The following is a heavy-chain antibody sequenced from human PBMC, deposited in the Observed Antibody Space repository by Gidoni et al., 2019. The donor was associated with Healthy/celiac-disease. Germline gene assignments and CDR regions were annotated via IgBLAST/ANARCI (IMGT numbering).Heavy chain of an antibody. V-gene: IGHV4-59*01. CDR3: ARVARLRHAFDI. CDR2: IYYSGST. J-gene: IGHJ3*02. CDR1: GGSISSYY. Sequence: QVQLQESGPGLVKPSETLSLTCTVAGGSISSYYWSWIRQPPGKGLEWIGYIYYSGSTNYNPSLKSRVTISVDTSKNQFSLKLSSVTAADTAVYYCARVARLRHAFDIWGQGTMVTVSS.